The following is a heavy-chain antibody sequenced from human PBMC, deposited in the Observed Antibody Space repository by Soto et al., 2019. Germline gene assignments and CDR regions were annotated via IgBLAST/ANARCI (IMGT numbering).Heavy chain of an antibody. V-gene: IGHV1-46*01. CDR2: INPSGGST. D-gene: IGHD3-10*01. Sequence: ASVKVSCKASGYTFTSYYMHWVRQAPGQGLEWMGIINPSGGSTSYAQKFQGRVTMTRDTSTSTVYMELSSLRSEDTAVYYCARAITMVRGVTLPSLGYWGQGTLVTVSS. CDR1: GYTFTSYY. J-gene: IGHJ4*02. CDR3: ARAITMVRGVTLPSLGY.